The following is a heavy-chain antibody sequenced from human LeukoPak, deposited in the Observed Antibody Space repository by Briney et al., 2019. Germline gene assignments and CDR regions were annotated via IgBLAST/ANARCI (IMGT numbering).Heavy chain of an antibody. Sequence: NPSETLSLTCTVSGGSISSYYWSWIRQPPGKGLEWIGYIYYSGSTNYNPSLKSRVTISVDTSKNQFSLKLSSVTAADTAVYYCATWRGGYDAFDIWGQGTMVTVSS. V-gene: IGHV4-59*08. J-gene: IGHJ3*02. CDR3: ATWRGGYDAFDI. CDR2: IYYSGST. D-gene: IGHD3-22*01. CDR1: GGSISSYY.